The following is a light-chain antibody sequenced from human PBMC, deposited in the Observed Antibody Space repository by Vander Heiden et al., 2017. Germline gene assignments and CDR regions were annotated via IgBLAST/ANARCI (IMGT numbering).Light chain of an antibody. CDR3: LLYFGGEAV. CDR2: STG. J-gene: IGLJ2*01. CDR1: TGVVTSAYY. V-gene: IGLV7-43*01. Sequence: QTVVTQEPSLTVSPGATVTLTCASSTGVVTSAYYPNWFQQIPGQAPRALIYSTGNKHSWTPARFSGTLLGGKAALTLSGVQPEDEAEYYCLLYFGGEAVFGGGTKLTV.